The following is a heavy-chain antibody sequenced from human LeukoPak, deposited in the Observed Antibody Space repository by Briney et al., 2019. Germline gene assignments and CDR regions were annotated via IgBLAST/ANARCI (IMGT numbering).Heavy chain of an antibody. CDR2: ISSSGSTI. V-gene: IGHV3-11*04. CDR1: GFTFSDYH. J-gene: IGHJ6*03. Sequence: PGGSLRLSCAASGFTFSDYHMSWIRQAPGTGLEWVSYISSSGSTIYYADSVKGRFTISRDNAKNSEYLQMNSLRAEDTAVYYCERPQGDYNMDVWGKGTTVTVSS. CDR3: ERPQGDYNMDV.